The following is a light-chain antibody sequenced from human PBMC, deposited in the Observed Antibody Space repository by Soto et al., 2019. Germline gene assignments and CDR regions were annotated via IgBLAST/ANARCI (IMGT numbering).Light chain of an antibody. CDR1: QSISSW. CDR2: DAS. V-gene: IGKV1-5*01. J-gene: IGKJ1*01. CDR3: QQYNSYSWT. Sequence: DIQMTQSPSTLSASVGDRVTITCRASQSISSWLAWYQQKPGKAPKLLIYDASSLESGVPSRFSGSGSGTEFTLPISGLQPDDFATYYCQQYNSYSWTFGQGTKVEIK.